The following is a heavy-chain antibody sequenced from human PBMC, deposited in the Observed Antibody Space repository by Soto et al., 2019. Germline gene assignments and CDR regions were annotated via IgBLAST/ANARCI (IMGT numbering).Heavy chain of an antibody. CDR3: ARDLFVEAMTVRITFGGVIGY. J-gene: IGHJ4*02. CDR1: GFTFSSYG. CDR2: IWYDGSNK. Sequence: PGGSLGLSCAASGFTFSSYGMQWVRQAPGKGLEWVAVIWYDGSNKYYADSVKGRFTISRDNSKNTLYLQMNSLRAEDTAVYYCARDLFVEAMTVRITFGGVIGYWGQGTLVTVSS. V-gene: IGHV3-33*01. D-gene: IGHD3-16*01.